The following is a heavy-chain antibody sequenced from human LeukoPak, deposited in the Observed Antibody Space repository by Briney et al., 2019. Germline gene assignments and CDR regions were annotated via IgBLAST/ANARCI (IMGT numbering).Heavy chain of an antibody. CDR1: GGSISSYY. D-gene: IGHD4-17*01. V-gene: IGHV4-4*07. Sequence: PSETLSLTCTVSGGSISSYYWSWIRQPAGKGLEWIGCIYTSGSTNYNPSLKSRVTMSVDTSKNQFSLKLSSVTAADTAVYYCAREKDDYGDYCFDYWGQGTLVTVSS. CDR2: IYTSGST. CDR3: AREKDDYGDYCFDY. J-gene: IGHJ4*02.